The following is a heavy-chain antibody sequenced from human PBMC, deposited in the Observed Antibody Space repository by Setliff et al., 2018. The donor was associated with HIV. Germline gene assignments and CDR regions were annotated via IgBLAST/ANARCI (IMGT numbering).Heavy chain of an antibody. J-gene: IGHJ4*02. V-gene: IGHV1-69*05. CDR2: IIPIFDTA. CDR1: GGTFSSSA. Sequence: SVKVSCKASGGTFSSSAISWVRQAPGQGLEWMGGIIPIFDTANYAQKFQDRITITTDESTSSVFVELSNLRPDDTAIYYCARDRAEADVGGGVRGPTYFCDYWGQGTLVTVSS. D-gene: IGHD3-16*01. CDR3: ARDRAEADVGGGVRGPTYFCDY.